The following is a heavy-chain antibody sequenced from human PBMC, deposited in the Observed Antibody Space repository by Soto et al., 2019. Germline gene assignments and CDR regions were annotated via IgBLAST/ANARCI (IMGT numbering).Heavy chain of an antibody. V-gene: IGHV3-23*01. CDR1: GFICSSWD. Sequence: VGSRSVSFEPSGFICSSWDMSGFRQAPGKGLEWVSTILVDGRTFYVDSVKGRFTISRDSSQNRVYLQMNSLTAGDTALYYCAKATATGGGAFDICGQGTLVTVSS. CDR2: ILVDGRT. D-gene: IGHD2-8*02. J-gene: IGHJ3*02. CDR3: AKATATGGGAFDI.